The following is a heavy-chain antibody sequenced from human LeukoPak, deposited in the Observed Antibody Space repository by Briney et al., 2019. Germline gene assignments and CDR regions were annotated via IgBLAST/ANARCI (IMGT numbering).Heavy chain of an antibody. J-gene: IGHJ4*02. CDR2: ISDNGGST. V-gene: IGHV3-23*01. CDR1: GFTFNIYT. D-gene: IGHD2-2*02. CDR3: AKERGYCSSTSCYTGFDY. Sequence: GGSLRLSCAASGFTFNIYTMSWVRQAPGKGLEWVSIISDNGGSTYYADSVKGRFTISRDNSKNTLYLQMNSLRAEDTAIYYCAKERGYCSSTSCYTGFDYWGQGTLVTVSS.